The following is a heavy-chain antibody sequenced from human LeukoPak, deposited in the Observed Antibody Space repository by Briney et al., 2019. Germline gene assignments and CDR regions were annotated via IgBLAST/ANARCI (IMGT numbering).Heavy chain of an antibody. CDR3: AKRGVVIRVILVGFHKEAYYFDS. V-gene: IGHV3-23*01. J-gene: IGHJ4*02. D-gene: IGHD3-10*01. CDR1: GLTLSNYG. CDR2: ISDSSGRT. Sequence: PGGSLRLSCAVSGLTLSNYGMSWVRQAPGKGLEWVAGISDSSGRTNYADSVQGRFTIARDNSKNTLYLQMNSLRAEDTAVYFCAKRGVVIRVILVGFHKEAYYFDSWGQGALVTVSS.